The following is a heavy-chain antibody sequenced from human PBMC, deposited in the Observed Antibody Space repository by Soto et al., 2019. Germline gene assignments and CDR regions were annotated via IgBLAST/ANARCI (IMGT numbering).Heavy chain of an antibody. CDR1: GGSISSSSYY. D-gene: IGHD1-26*01. CDR2: IYYSGST. Sequence: SETLSLTCTVSGGSISSSSYYWGWIRQPPGKGLEWIGSIYYSGSTYYNPSLKSRVTISVDTSKNQFSLKLSSVTAADTAVYYCTTVIPKVKWELGPWGQGTLVTVSS. V-gene: IGHV4-39*03. J-gene: IGHJ5*02. CDR3: TTVIPKVKWELGP.